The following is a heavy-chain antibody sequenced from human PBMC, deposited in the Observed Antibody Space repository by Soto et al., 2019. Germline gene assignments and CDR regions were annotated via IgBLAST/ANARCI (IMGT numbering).Heavy chain of an antibody. CDR3: SRGSLVVVAATRGYFDY. J-gene: IGHJ4*02. CDR1: GGSFSAYY. Sequence: SETLSLTCVVYGGSFSAYYYSWIRQPTGKGLEWIGEINHSGSTNYDPSLKSRVTISVDTSKNQFSLKLSSVTAADTAVYYCSRGSLVVVAATRGYFDYWGQGTLVTVS. CDR2: INHSGST. D-gene: IGHD2-15*01. V-gene: IGHV4-34*01.